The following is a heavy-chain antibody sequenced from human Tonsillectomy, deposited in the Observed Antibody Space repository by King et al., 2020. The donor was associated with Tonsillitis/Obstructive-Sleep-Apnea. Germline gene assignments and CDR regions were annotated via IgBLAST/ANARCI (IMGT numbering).Heavy chain of an antibody. CDR1: GFTFSDYY. D-gene: IGHD2-2*02. CDR2: ISSGSSYP. Sequence: VQLVESGGGLVKPGGSLRLSCAASGFTFSDYYMSWIRQAPGEGLEWGSYISSGSSYPNYADSVKGRFTISRDNAKNSRYLQMNSLRAEDTAVYYCATHYTNTSPFDYWGRGTLVTVSS. J-gene: IGHJ4*02. V-gene: IGHV3-11*05. CDR3: ATHYTNTSPFDY.